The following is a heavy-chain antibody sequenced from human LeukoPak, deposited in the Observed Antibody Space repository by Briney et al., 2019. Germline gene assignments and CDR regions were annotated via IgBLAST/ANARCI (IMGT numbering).Heavy chain of an antibody. J-gene: IGHJ4*02. CDR2: IRYDGSNK. Sequence: GSLRLSCAASGFTFSSYGMHWVRQAPGKGLEWVAFIRYDGSNKYYADSVKGRFTISRDNSKNSLYLQMNSLRAEDTAVYYCAKGLWGYSSGWYGEFDYWGQGTLVTVSS. D-gene: IGHD6-19*01. V-gene: IGHV3-30*02. CDR1: GFTFSSYG. CDR3: AKGLWGYSSGWYGEFDY.